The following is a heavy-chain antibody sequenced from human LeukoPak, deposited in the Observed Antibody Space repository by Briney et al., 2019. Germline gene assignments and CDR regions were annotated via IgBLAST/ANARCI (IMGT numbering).Heavy chain of an antibody. CDR2: TSDRGDYT. D-gene: IGHD1-7*01. CDR3: ARKAQYNGHYPLDY. J-gene: IGHJ4*02. V-gene: IGHV3-23*01. Sequence: GGSLRLSCAASGFTFTSYSMSWVRQTPGKGLEWVSGTSDRGDYTYYADSVKGRFTISRDSSKNTLFLQMNSLRAEDTALYFCARKAQYNGHYPLDYWGQGTLVTVSS. CDR1: GFTFTSYS.